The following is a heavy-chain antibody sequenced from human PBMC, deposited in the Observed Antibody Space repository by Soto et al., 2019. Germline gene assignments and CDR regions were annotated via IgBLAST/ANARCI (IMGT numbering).Heavy chain of an antibody. V-gene: IGHV3-23*01. CDR1: GFTFSSYA. D-gene: IGHD6-19*01. Sequence: VQLLESGGGLVQPGGSLRLSCAASGFTFSSYAMSWVRQAPGKGLEWVSAISGSGGSTYYADSVKGRFTISRDNSKNTLYLQMNSLRAEDTAVYYCAKDIAVAGIIPNWFDPWGQGTLVTVSS. J-gene: IGHJ5*02. CDR3: AKDIAVAGIIPNWFDP. CDR2: ISGSGGST.